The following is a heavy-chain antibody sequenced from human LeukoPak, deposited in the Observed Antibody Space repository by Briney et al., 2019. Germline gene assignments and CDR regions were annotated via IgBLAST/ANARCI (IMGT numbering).Heavy chain of an antibody. J-gene: IGHJ4*02. V-gene: IGHV3-7*01. Sequence: GGSLRLSCAVSGFPFSSYWMSWVRQAPGKGLEWVANIKQDGSEKYYVDSVKGRFTISRDNAKNSLYLQMNSLRAEDTAVYYCASSPPYSSGWRPFDYWGQGTLVTVSS. CDR2: IKQDGSEK. CDR3: ASSPPYSSGWRPFDY. D-gene: IGHD6-19*01. CDR1: GFPFSSYW.